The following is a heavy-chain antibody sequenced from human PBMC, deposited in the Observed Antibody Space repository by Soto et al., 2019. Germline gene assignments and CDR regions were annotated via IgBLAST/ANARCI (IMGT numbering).Heavy chain of an antibody. J-gene: IGHJ4*02. CDR1: GYTFIHFG. CDR3: AREPPRATAGLNYFDH. V-gene: IGHV1-18*01. CDR2: ISPFNGHT. Sequence: QIQLVQSETEVKEPGASVKVSCKTSGYTFIHFGISWVRQAPGQGLEWMGWISPFNGHTHYAQTFQGRVTLTTDTSTATAFLELRSLRSDDTAVYYCAREPPRATAGLNYFDHWGRGTLVTVSS. D-gene: IGHD6-13*01.